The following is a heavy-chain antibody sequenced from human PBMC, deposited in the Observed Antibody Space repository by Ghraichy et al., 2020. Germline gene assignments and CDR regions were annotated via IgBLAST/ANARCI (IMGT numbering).Heavy chain of an antibody. CDR2: IYWNDDK. J-gene: IGHJ5*02. Sequence: SGPTLVKPTQTLTLTCTFSGFSLSTSGVGVGWIRQPPGKALEWLALIYWNDDKRYSPSLKSRLTITQDTSKNQVVLTMTNMDPVDTATYYCAHRRSVRNWFDPWGQGTLVTVSS. CDR3: AHRRSVRNWFDP. V-gene: IGHV2-5*01. CDR1: GFSLSTSGVG.